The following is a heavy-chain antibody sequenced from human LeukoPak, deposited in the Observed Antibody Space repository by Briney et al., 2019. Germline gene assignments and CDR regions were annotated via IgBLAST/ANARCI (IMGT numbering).Heavy chain of an antibody. CDR2: MNPNSGNT. V-gene: IGHV1-8*01. Sequence: AASVKVSCKASGYTFTSYDINWVRQATGQGLEWMGWMNPNSGNTGYAQKFQGRVTMTRNTSISTAYMGLSSLRSEDTAVYYCARGLVGATSHFDIWGQGTMVTASS. CDR3: ARGLVGATSHFDI. CDR1: GYTFTSYD. D-gene: IGHD1-26*01. J-gene: IGHJ3*02.